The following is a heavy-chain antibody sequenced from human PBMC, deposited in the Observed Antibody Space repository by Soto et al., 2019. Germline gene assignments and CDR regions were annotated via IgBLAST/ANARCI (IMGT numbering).Heavy chain of an antibody. D-gene: IGHD5-18*01. J-gene: IGHJ4*02. CDR3: AREKTAMVTVDY. Sequence: GGSLRLSXAASGFTFSDYYMSWIRQAPGKGLEWVSYITSSGSTIYYADSVKGRFTISRDNAKNSLYLQMNSLRAEDTAVYYCAREKTAMVTVDYWGQGTLVTVSS. CDR1: GFTFSDYY. CDR2: ITSSGSTI. V-gene: IGHV3-11*01.